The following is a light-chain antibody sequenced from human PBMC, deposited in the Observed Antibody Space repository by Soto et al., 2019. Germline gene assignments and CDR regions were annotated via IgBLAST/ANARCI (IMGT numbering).Light chain of an antibody. CDR3: SSYTRSSTRV. J-gene: IGLJ1*01. Sequence: QSALTQPASVSRSPGQSITISCTGTSSDVGGYNYVSWYQQHPGKATKLMIYEVSNRPSGVSARFSGSKSGNAASLTISGLQAEDEADYYCSSYTRSSTRVFGTGTKVTVL. CDR1: SSDVGGYNY. CDR2: EVS. V-gene: IGLV2-14*01.